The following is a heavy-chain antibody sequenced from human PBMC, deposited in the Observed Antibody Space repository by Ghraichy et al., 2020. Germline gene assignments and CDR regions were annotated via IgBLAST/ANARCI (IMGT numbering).Heavy chain of an antibody. Sequence: GSLRLSCAASGFTFNTYYMTWVRQAPGKGLEWVANIKQDGSEKYYVDSVKGRFTISRDNAKDSVYLQMNSLRAEDTAVYYCGRGGYIYGSNPVDYWGQGTQVTVPS. D-gene: IGHD5-18*01. CDR1: GFTFNTYY. J-gene: IGHJ4*02. CDR2: IKQDGSEK. CDR3: GRGGYIYGSNPVDY. V-gene: IGHV3-7*04.